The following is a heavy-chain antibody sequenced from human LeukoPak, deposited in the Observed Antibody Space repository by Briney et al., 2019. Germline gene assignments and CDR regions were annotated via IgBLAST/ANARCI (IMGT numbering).Heavy chain of an antibody. CDR2: INPNSGGT. J-gene: IGHJ6*03. CDR1: GYTFTGYY. D-gene: IGHD2/OR15-2a*01. CDR3: ARGRVFFHYYMDV. V-gene: IGHV1-2*02. Sequence: ASVTVSCKASGYTFTGYYMHWVRQAPGQGLEWMGWINPNSGGTNYAQKFQGRVTMTRGTSISTAYMELSRLRSDDTAVYYCARGRVFFHYYMDVWGKGTTVTVSS.